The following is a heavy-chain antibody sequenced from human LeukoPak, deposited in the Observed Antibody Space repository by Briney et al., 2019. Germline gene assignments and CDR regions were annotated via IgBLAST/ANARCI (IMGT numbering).Heavy chain of an antibody. J-gene: IGHJ4*02. Sequence: GGSLRLPCAASGFTFSDFYMSWIRQAPGKGLEWISSISASGSAIYYADSVKGRFTISRDNAKNSLRLQMDGLRAEDTALYYCARHCTSSSCYSFDYWGQGTLVTVSS. CDR3: ARHCTSSSCYSFDY. CDR1: GFTFSDFY. D-gene: IGHD2-2*01. CDR2: ISASGSAI. V-gene: IGHV3-11*04.